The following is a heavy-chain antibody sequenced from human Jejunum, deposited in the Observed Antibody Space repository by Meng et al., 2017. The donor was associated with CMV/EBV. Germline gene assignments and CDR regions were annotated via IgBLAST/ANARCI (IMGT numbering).Heavy chain of an antibody. J-gene: IGHJ4*02. V-gene: IGHV1-46*01. CDR2: SIPRSGTT. CDR3: VRDNQYWSFDY. CDR1: RYTFTRYY. Sequence: CKTSRYTFTRYYIHWVRQAPGQGREGMGRSIPRSGTTRYAQKCRSGVSMTRDTSTSTIYMEMSSLGSEDTAGYYSVRDNQYWSFDYWGQGTLVTVSS. D-gene: IGHD2-8*02.